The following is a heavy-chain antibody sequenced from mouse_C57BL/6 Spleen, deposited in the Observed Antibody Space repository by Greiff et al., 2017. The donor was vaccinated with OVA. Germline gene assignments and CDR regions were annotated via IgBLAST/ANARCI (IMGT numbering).Heavy chain of an antibody. V-gene: IGHV1-82*01. CDR1: GYAFSSSW. CDR3: ATYDYDGRYFDV. Sequence: QVQLQQSGPELVKPGASVKISCKASGYAFSSSWMNWVKQRPGKGLEWIGRIYPGDGDTNYNGKFKGKATLTADKSSSTAYMQLSSLTSEDSAVYFCATYDYDGRYFDVWGTGTTVTVSS. CDR2: IYPGDGDT. J-gene: IGHJ1*03. D-gene: IGHD2-4*01.